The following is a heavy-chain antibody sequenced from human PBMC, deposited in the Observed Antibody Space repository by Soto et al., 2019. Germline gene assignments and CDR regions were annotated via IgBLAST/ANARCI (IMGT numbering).Heavy chain of an antibody. CDR2: IYYSGST. CDR3: ARHVPYCSDTSHCAYGMDV. V-gene: IGHV4-59*08. D-gene: IGHD2-2*01. J-gene: IGHJ6*02. CDR1: GGSISSYY. Sequence: QVQLQESGPGLVKPSETLSLTCTVSGGSISSYYWSWIRQPPGKGLEWIGYIYYSGSTNYNPSLRSRVTLSVDTPKNQFPLKLSSVTAADTAVYYCARHVPYCSDTSHCAYGMDVWGQGTTVTVSS.